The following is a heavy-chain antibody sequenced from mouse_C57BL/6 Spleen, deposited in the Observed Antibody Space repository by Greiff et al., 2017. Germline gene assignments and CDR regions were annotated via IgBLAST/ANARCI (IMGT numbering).Heavy chain of an antibody. Sequence: VKLQQSGPELVKPGASVKISCKASGYAFSSSWMNWVKQRPGKGLEWIGRIYPGDGDTNYNGKFKGKATLTADKSSSTAYMQLSSLTSEDSAVYFCASTIVTTHYYAMDYWGQGTSVTVSS. V-gene: IGHV1-82*01. J-gene: IGHJ4*01. CDR1: GYAFSSSW. D-gene: IGHD2-5*01. CDR3: ASTIVTTHYYAMDY. CDR2: IYPGDGDT.